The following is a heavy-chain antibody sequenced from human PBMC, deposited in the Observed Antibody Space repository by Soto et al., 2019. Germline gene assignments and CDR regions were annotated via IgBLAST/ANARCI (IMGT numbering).Heavy chain of an antibody. CDR1: GYTFSTYG. CDR2: IGADNGDT. CDR3: ARDWKGAEGFDH. D-gene: IGHD1-1*01. J-gene: IGHJ4*02. Sequence: QVQWVQSGAEVKKPGASVKVSCKASGYTFSTYGFSWVRQAPGQGLEWMGWIGADNGDTNYAQNFQGRVTMTTDTSTTTSYMELRSLTSDDTAVYFCARDWKGAEGFDHWGQGTLVTVSS. V-gene: IGHV1-18*01.